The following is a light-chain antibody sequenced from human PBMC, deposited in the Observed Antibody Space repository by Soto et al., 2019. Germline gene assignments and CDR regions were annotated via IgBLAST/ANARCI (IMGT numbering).Light chain of an antibody. J-gene: IGKJ5*01. CDR1: QSVTNDY. V-gene: IGKV3-20*01. CDR3: QQYYSTPIT. Sequence: ENVLTQSPGTLSVSPGERATLSCRASQSVTNDYLAWYQHRPGQTPRIIIYGASHRPAGIPARFSGSGSGTEFTLSISSLQAEDVAVYYCQQYYSTPITFGQGTRLEIK. CDR2: GAS.